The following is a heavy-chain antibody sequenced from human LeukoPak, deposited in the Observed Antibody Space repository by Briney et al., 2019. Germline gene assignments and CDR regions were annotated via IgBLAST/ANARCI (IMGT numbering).Heavy chain of an antibody. CDR1: GGSISSYY. CDR3: ARDPLRAVLTGYYPLDY. Sequence: SETLSLTCTVSGGSISSYYWSWIRQPAGKGLEWIGRIYTSGSTNYNPSLKSRVTMSVDTSKNQFSLKLSSVTAADTAVYYCARDPLRAVLTGYYPLDYWGQGTLVTVSS. CDR2: IYTSGST. D-gene: IGHD3-9*01. J-gene: IGHJ4*02. V-gene: IGHV4-4*07.